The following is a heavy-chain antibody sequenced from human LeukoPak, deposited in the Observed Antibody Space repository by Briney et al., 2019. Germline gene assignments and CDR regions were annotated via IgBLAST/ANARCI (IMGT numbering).Heavy chain of an antibody. Sequence: SETLSLTSTVSGDSISGGSHYWAWIRQPPGKGLEWIVSVYHSASTYDNPSLKSRVTISVDTSKNQFSLKLSSVTAADTAVYYCARIGTIFEVVNLYYFDYWGQGTLVTVSS. CDR2: VYHSAST. J-gene: IGHJ4*02. CDR3: ARIGTIFEVVNLYYFDY. V-gene: IGHV4-39*07. D-gene: IGHD3-3*01. CDR1: GDSISGGSHY.